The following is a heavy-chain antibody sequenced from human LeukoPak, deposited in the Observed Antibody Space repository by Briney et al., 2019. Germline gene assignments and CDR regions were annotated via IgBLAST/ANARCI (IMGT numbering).Heavy chain of an antibody. CDR1: GFTFSSYG. Sequence: GGSLRLSCAASGFTFSSYGMHWVRQAPGKGLEWVAVIWYDGSNKYYADSVKGRFTISRDNAKNSLYLQMNSLRAEDTAVYYCARPGHAFDIWGQGTMVTVSS. CDR3: ARPGHAFDI. J-gene: IGHJ3*02. CDR2: IWYDGSNK. V-gene: IGHV3-33*03.